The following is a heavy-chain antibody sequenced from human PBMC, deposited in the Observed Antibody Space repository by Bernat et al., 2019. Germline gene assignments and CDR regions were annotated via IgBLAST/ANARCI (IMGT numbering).Heavy chain of an antibody. J-gene: IGHJ3*02. D-gene: IGHD2-21*01. Sequence: EVQLVESGGGLVQPGGSLKLSCAASGFTLSDSGVHWVRQASGKGLEWVGRIRSKANSYATAFAASVKGRFTISRDDSEDTAYLQMHSLKTEDTDVYYCTRLVDIVVTSAFDIWGQGTMVTVSS. CDR2: IRSKANSYAT. CDR3: TRLVDIVVTSAFDI. CDR1: GFTLSDSG. V-gene: IGHV3-73*02.